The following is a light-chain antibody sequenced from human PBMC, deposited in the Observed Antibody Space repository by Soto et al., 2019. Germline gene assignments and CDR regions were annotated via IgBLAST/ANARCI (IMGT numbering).Light chain of an antibody. V-gene: IGKV3-15*01. CDR2: SEX. CDR3: QQYSTCSTRT. CDR1: QGICFT. Sequence: EIVLTQSPATLSLSSGERVTLSXRASQGICFTLAWYQQKPGXXTRLXXXSEXTRASGVLARFSGSGSGREFTLTLSSLQSEYFSAYYCQQYSTCSTRTFGPGTRLEIK. J-gene: IGKJ5*01.